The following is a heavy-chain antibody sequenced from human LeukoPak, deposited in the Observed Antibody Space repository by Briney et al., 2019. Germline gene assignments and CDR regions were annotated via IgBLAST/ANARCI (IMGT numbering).Heavy chain of an antibody. J-gene: IGHJ6*04. V-gene: IGHV3-30*04. D-gene: IGHD3-10*02. CDR3: AELGITMIGGV. CDR1: GFTFSAYN. Sequence: GGSLRLSCAVSGFTFSAYNMHWVRQAPGKGLDWVAVVKDDGSYTSYAASVKGRFTISRDNAKNSLYLQMNSLRAEDTAVYYCAELGITMIGGVWGKGTTVTISS. CDR2: VKDDGSYT.